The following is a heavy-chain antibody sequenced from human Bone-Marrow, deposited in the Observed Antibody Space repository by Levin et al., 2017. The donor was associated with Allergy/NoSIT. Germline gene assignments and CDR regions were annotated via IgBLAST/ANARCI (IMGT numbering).Heavy chain of an antibody. Sequence: GESLKISCAASGFTFDSSWMNWVRQAPGKGLEWVAIIKQDGSEKYYLDSVKGRFTISTDSAKNSLYLQMNSLRAEDTAVYYCATAAGWELSSWGQGTLVTVSS. CDR1: GFTFDSSW. CDR2: IKQDGSEK. V-gene: IGHV3-7*01. CDR3: ATAAGWELSS. J-gene: IGHJ5*02. D-gene: IGHD1-26*01.